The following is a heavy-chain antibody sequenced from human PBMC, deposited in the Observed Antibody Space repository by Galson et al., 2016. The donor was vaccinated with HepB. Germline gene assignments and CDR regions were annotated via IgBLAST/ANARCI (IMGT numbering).Heavy chain of an antibody. V-gene: IGHV3-23*01. CDR1: GSTLSNYA. Sequence: SLRLSCAASGSTLSNYAMSWVRQAPGKGLGWVSDISGSGITTYYADSVKGRFTISRDNSKKTVYLQMSSLRAEDTAVYYCARLFGGYIDYWGQGTLVTVSS. CDR2: ISGSGITT. J-gene: IGHJ4*02. D-gene: IGHD2-15*01. CDR3: ARLFGGYIDY.